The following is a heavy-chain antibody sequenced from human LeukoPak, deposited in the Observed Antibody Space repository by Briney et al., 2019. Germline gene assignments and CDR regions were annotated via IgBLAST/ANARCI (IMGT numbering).Heavy chain of an antibody. J-gene: IGHJ3*02. V-gene: IGHV4-59*01. Sequence: PSETLSLTCTVSGGSISSYYWSWLRQPPGKGLEWIGYIYYSGSTNYNPSLKSRVTISVDTSKNQFSLKLSSVTAADTAVYYCARDDIPAAGSGIWGQGTMVTVSS. CDR2: IYYSGST. D-gene: IGHD6-13*01. CDR1: GGSISSYY. CDR3: ARDDIPAAGSGI.